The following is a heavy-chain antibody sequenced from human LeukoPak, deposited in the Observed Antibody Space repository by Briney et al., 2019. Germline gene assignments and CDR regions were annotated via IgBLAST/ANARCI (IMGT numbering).Heavy chain of an antibody. CDR1: GFTFSAYS. Sequence: GGSLSLSCAASGFTFSAYSMNWVRQAPGKGLEWISYNGIDSGNTNYADSVKGRFTISGDKAKNSLYLQMNSLRVEDTAVYYCARYYKYAFDNWGQGTLVTVSS. D-gene: IGHD5-24*01. J-gene: IGHJ4*02. CDR2: NGIDSGNT. V-gene: IGHV3-48*01. CDR3: ARYYKYAFDN.